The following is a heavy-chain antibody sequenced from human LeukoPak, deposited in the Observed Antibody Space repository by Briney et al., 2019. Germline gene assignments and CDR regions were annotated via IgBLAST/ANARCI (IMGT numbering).Heavy chain of an antibody. J-gene: IGHJ4*02. CDR3: ARSPLGYCSSTSCYYFDY. Sequence: PGGSLRLSCAASGFTFSSYSMNWVRQAPGKGLEWVSSISSSSSYIYYADSVKGRFTISRDNAKNSLYLQMNSQRAEDTAVYYCARSPLGYCSSTSCYYFDYWGQGTLVTVSS. D-gene: IGHD2-2*01. CDR2: ISSSSSYI. CDR1: GFTFSSYS. V-gene: IGHV3-21*01.